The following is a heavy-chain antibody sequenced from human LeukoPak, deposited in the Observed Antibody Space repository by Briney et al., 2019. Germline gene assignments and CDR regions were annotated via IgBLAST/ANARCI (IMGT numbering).Heavy chain of an antibody. D-gene: IGHD3-22*01. J-gene: IGHJ4*02. CDR1: GYTFTSYD. Sequence: GASVKVSCKASGYTFTSYDINWVRQATGQGLEWMGWMNPNSGNTNYAQKFQERVTITRDMSTSTAYMELSSLRSEDTAVYYCAADGDYYDSSGYYQIDYWGQGTLVTVSS. V-gene: IGHV1-8*01. CDR3: AADGDYYDSSGYYQIDY. CDR2: MNPNSGNT.